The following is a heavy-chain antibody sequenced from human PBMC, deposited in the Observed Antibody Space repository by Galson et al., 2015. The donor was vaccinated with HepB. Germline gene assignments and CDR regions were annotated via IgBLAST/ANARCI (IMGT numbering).Heavy chain of an antibody. CDR2: ISYDGSNK. CDR1: GFTFSSYA. V-gene: IGHV3-30*04. Sequence: SLRLSCAASGFTFSSYAMHWVRQAPGKGLEWVAVISYDGSNKYYADSVKGRFTISRDNSKNTLYLQMNSLRAEDTAVYYCARDRSRDWTRLFDYWGQGTLVTVSS. D-gene: IGHD2-21*02. J-gene: IGHJ4*02. CDR3: ARDRSRDWTRLFDY.